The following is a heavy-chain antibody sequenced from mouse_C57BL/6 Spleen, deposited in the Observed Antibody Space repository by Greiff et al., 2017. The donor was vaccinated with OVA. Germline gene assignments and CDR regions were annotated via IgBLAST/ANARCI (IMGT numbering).Heavy chain of an antibody. Sequence: VQLQQSGPELVKPGASVKIPCKASGYTFTDYNMDWVKQSHGKSLEWIGDINPNNGGTIYNQKFKGKATLTVDKSSRTAYMELRSLTSEDTAVYYCARRTYYSNYEAWLAYWGQGTLVTVSA. V-gene: IGHV1-18*01. D-gene: IGHD2-5*01. J-gene: IGHJ3*01. CDR3: ARRTYYSNYEAWLAY. CDR1: GYTFTDYN. CDR2: INPNNGGT.